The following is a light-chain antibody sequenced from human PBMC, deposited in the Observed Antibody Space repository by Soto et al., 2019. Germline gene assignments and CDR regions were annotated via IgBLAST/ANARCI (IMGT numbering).Light chain of an antibody. CDR2: EVT. CDR3: SAYAGSNTCV. Sequence: QSALAQPPSASGSPGQSGTISCTGTSSDVGDNYVSWYQQHLGKAPKLIIYEVTLRPSGVPDRFSGSKSGNTASLTDSGLQADDESAYYCSAYAGSNTCVFGTGTKLTVL. CDR1: SSDVGDNY. J-gene: IGLJ1*01. V-gene: IGLV2-8*01.